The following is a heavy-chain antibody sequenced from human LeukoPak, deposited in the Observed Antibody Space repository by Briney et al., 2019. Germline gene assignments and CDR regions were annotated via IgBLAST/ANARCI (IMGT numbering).Heavy chain of an antibody. CDR3: ARSDWFDP. CDR1: GFTFSSYW. Sequence: GGSLRLSCAASGFTFSSYWMHWVRQAPGKGPVWVSRIKSDGSSTSYADSVKGRFTISRDNAKNTLYLQMNSLRAEDTAVYYCARSDWFDPWGQGTLVTVSS. J-gene: IGHJ5*02. V-gene: IGHV3-74*01. CDR2: IKSDGSST.